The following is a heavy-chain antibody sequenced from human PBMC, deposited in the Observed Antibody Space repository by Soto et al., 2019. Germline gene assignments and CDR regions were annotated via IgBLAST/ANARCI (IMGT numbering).Heavy chain of an antibody. J-gene: IGHJ4*02. CDR2: ISAYNGNT. CDR3: ARVGIFGVVTDCGY. D-gene: IGHD3-3*01. V-gene: IGHV1-18*04. CDR1: GYTFTSYG. Sequence: ASVKVSCKASGYTFTSYGIISVRQGPGQGLEWMGWISAYNGNTNYAQRLQGRVTMTTDTSTSTAYMELRSLRSDDTAVYYCARVGIFGVVTDCGYWGQGNLVTVSS.